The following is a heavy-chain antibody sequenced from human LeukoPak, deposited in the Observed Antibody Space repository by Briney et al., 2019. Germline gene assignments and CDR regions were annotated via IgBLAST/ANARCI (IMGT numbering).Heavy chain of an antibody. CDR2: IYYSGST. V-gene: IGHV4-59*01. CDR1: GGSISSYY. D-gene: IGHD3-10*01. Sequence: PSETLSLTCTVSGGSISSYYWSWIRQPPGKGLEWIGYIYYSGSTNYNPSLKSRVTISVDTSKNQFSPKLSSVTAADTAVYYCARERAVRGLFDYWGQGTLVTVSS. J-gene: IGHJ4*02. CDR3: ARERAVRGLFDY.